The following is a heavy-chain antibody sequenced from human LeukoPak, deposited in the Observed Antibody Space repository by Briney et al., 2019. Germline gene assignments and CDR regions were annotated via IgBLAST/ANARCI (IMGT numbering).Heavy chain of an antibody. D-gene: IGHD3-22*01. CDR3: ARDRGRRGITMRSDAFDI. CDR2: ISSGGGTR. CDR1: GFTFSSYE. V-gene: IGHV3-48*03. Sequence: GGSLRLSCAASGFTFSSYEMNWVRQAPGKGLDWASYISSGGGTRSYADSVKGRFTISRDNAKNSLYLQMNSLRAEDTAVYYCARDRGRRGITMRSDAFDIWGQGTMVTVSS. J-gene: IGHJ3*02.